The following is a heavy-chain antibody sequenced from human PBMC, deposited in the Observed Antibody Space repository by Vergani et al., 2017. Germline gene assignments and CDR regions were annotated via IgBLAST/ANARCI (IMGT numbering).Heavy chain of an antibody. D-gene: IGHD6-19*01. CDR2: IYYSGST. CDR1: GASIRSSNYY. J-gene: IGHJ5*02. CDR3: ARHSTVEWLVKLGSIDP. Sequence: QLQLQESGPGLVKPSATLSLTCSVSGASIRSSNYYWGWIRQPPGKGLEWIASIYYSGSTYYNPSLKSRVTISVDTSKNQFSLKLSSVTAADTGVYFCARHSTVEWLVKLGSIDPWGQGILVTVSS. V-gene: IGHV4-39*01.